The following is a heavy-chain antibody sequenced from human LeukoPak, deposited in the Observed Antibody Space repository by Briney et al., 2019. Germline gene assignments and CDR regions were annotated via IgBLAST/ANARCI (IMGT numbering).Heavy chain of an antibody. Sequence: PSETLSLTCTVSGGSISSSNWWSWVRQPPGKGLEWIGEIYHSGSTNYNPSLKSRVTISVDKSKNQFSLKLSSVTAADTAVYYCARVPGDYGSGDFDYWGQGTLVTVSS. V-gene: IGHV4-4*02. D-gene: IGHD3-10*01. CDR3: ARVPGDYGSGDFDY. CDR2: IYHSGST. J-gene: IGHJ4*02. CDR1: GGSISSSNW.